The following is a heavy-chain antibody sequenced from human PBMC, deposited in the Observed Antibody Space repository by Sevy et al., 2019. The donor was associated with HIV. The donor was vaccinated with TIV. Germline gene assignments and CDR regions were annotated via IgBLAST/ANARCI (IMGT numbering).Heavy chain of an antibody. J-gene: IGHJ6*02. CDR1: GFTFSSYA. CDR2: ISGSGGIT. Sequence: GGSLRLSCAASGFTFSSYAMSWVRQAPGKGLEWVSGISGSGGITYYAVSLRGRFTIFRDNSKNTLSLQMNSLSAEDTDVYYCAKRDRTFYGLDVWGQGTTVTVSS. CDR3: AKRDRTFYGLDV. D-gene: IGHD2-15*01. V-gene: IGHV3-23*01.